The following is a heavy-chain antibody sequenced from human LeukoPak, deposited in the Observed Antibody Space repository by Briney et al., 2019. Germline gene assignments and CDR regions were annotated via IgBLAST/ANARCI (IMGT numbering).Heavy chain of an antibody. CDR1: GLTFRNYA. V-gene: IGHV3-30-3*01. CDR3: AKDHNWDFDY. CDR2: LSSDGNTK. Sequence: GGSLRLSCAASGLTFRNYAMHWVRQTPGKGLEWVACLSSDGNTKYYTKSVEGRFTISRDNSKNTLYLQMNSLRAEDTAVYYCAKDHNWDFDYWGQGTLVTVSS. J-gene: IGHJ4*02. D-gene: IGHD1-20*01.